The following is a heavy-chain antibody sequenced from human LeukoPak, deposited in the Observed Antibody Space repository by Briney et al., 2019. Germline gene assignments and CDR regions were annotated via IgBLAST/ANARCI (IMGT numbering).Heavy chain of an antibody. D-gene: IGHD2-2*02. CDR3: ARGPYCSSTSCHMTFDY. V-gene: IGHV1-69*05. Sequence: GSSVKVSCKASGGTFSSYAISWVRQAPGQGLEWMGGIIPIFGTANYAQKFQGRVTITTAESTSTAYMELSSLISEDTAVYYCARGPYCSSTSCHMTFDYWGQGTLVTVSS. J-gene: IGHJ4*02. CDR1: GGTFSSYA. CDR2: IIPIFGTA.